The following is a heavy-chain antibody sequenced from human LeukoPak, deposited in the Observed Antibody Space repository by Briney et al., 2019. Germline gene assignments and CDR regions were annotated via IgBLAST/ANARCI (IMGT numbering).Heavy chain of an antibody. CDR3: ARAYPPLRTAAAGDQ. Sequence: GVSLRLSCAASGFTFSDCDMSGVRQAPGKGWEGGLALSFRSSPIYYADSVKGRFTISRDNAKNSLYLQMDSLRAGDTAVYYCARAYPPLRTAAAGDQWVQGTMVTVSS. CDR1: GFTFSDCD. D-gene: IGHD6-13*01. V-gene: IGHV3-21*01. J-gene: IGHJ4*02. CDR2: LSFRSSPI.